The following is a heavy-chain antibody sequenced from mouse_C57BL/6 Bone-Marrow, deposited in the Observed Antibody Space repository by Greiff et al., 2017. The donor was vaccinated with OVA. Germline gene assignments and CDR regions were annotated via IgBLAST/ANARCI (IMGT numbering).Heavy chain of an antibody. Sequence: QVHVKQSGAELVRPGASVTLSCKASGYTFTDYEMHWVKQTPVHGLEWIGAIDPETGGTAYNQKFKGKAILTADKSSSTAYMELRSLTSEDSAVYYCAYPLNWGQGTLVTVSA. CDR3: AYPLN. V-gene: IGHV1-15*01. J-gene: IGHJ3*01. CDR2: IDPETGGT. D-gene: IGHD6-5*01. CDR1: GYTFTDYE.